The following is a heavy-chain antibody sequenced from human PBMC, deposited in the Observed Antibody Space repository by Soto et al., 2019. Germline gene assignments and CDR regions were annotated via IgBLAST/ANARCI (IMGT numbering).Heavy chain of an antibody. CDR3: AREDGYNTDYYYGMDV. Sequence: SVKVSCKASGVTFSSYAISWVRQAPGQGLEWMGGIIPIFGTANYAQKFQGRVTITADESTSTAYMELSSLRSEDTAVYYCAREDGYNTDYYYGMDVWGQGTTVTVSS. CDR1: GVTFSSYA. CDR2: IIPIFGTA. D-gene: IGHD5-12*01. V-gene: IGHV1-69*13. J-gene: IGHJ6*02.